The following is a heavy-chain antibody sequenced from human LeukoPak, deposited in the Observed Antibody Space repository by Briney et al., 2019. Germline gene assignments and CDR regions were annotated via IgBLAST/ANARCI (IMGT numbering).Heavy chain of an antibody. CDR3: AYWKNYSGISGHDY. J-gene: IGHJ4*02. V-gene: IGHV2-5*02. CDR1: GLLVHTRGVG. Sequence: SGPTLVNPHRLLTLIYKFLGLLVHTRGVGVGWIRQPPGRALEWLALIYWDDDRRYSPSLKSWLTITYNSSKNQVVLIISNLDPVDTAKYFCAYWKNYSGISGHDYWGQGTLVTVSS. D-gene: IGHD3-22*01. CDR2: IYWDDDR.